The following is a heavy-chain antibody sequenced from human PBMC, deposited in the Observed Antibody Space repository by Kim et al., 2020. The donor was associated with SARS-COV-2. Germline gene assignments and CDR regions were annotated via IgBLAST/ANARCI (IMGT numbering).Heavy chain of an antibody. J-gene: IGHJ4*02. Sequence: IYYADSVKGRFTISRDNAKNSLYLQMNSLRAEDTAVYYCARDKWQYYFDYWGQGTLVTVSS. CDR2: I. CDR3: ARDKWQYYFDY. D-gene: IGHD2-8*01. V-gene: IGHV3-11*04.